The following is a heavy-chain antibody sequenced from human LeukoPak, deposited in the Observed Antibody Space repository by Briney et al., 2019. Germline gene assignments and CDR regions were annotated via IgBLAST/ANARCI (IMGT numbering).Heavy chain of an antibody. D-gene: IGHD6-19*01. CDR3: ATLYSSGTV. J-gene: IGHJ4*02. Sequence: GGSLRLSCAASGFTFRIYELHWVRQAPGKGLEWVSYITSSGDGVYYAHSVRGRFTISRDNAKNSLYLQMNSLRAEDTAVYYCATLYSSGTVWGQGTLVTVSS. CDR1: GFTFRIYE. CDR2: ITSSGDGV. V-gene: IGHV3-48*03.